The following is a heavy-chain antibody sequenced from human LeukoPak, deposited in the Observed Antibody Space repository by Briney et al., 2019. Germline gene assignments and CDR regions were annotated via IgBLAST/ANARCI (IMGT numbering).Heavy chain of an antibody. J-gene: IGHJ4*02. CDR2: IKQDGSEK. D-gene: IGHD3-3*01. CDR1: GFTFSTYW. Sequence: PGGSLRLSCAASGFTFSTYWMNWVRQAPGKGLEWVANIKQDGSEKYYVDSVKGRFTISRDNAKNSLYLQMNSLRAEDTAVYYCAKDRGYYDFWSGYSFDYWGQGTLVTVSS. CDR3: AKDRGYYDFWSGYSFDY. V-gene: IGHV3-7*03.